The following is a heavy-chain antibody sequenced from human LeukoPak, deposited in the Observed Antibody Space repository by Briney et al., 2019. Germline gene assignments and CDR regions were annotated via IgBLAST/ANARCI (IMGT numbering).Heavy chain of an antibody. V-gene: IGHV1-69*04. J-gene: IGHJ5*02. CDR3: ARDYGSGSPGGDP. Sequence: SVKVSCKASGGTFSSYAISWVRQAPGQGLEWMGRIIPILGIANYAQKFQGRVTITADKSTSTAYMELSSLRSEDTAVYYCARDYGSGSPGGDPWGQGTLVTVSS. D-gene: IGHD3-10*01. CDR2: IIPILGIA. CDR1: GGTFSSYA.